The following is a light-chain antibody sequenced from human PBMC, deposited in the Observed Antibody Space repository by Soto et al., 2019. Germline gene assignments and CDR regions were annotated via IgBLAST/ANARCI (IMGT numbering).Light chain of an antibody. Sequence: EIVLTPSPATLAVSPGDRATLSCRASQSVSNNYLAWYQQKPGQAPRLLIYGASNRATGIPDRFSGSGSGTDFTLTISRLEPEDSAVYYCQQYGSSGTFGQGTKVDIK. CDR3: QQYGSSGT. J-gene: IGKJ1*01. CDR2: GAS. CDR1: QSVSNNY. V-gene: IGKV3-20*01.